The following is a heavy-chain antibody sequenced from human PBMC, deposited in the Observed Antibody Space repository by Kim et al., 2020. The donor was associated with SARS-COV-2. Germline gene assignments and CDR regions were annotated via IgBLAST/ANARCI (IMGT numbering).Heavy chain of an antibody. D-gene: IGHD6-13*01. Sequence: SETLSLTCTVSGGSISSYYWSWIRQPPGKGLEWIGYIYYSGSTNYNPSLKSRVTISVDTSKNQFSLKLSSVTAADTAVYYCARVPPRGQQLVEGGYYYYGMDVWGQGTTVTVSS. CDR1: GGSISSYY. V-gene: IGHV4-59*01. CDR3: ARVPPRGQQLVEGGYYYYGMDV. J-gene: IGHJ6*02. CDR2: IYYSGST.